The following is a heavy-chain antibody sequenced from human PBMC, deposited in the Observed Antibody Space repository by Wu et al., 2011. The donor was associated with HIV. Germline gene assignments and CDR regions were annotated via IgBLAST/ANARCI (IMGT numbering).Heavy chain of an antibody. Sequence: QVQLVQSGAEVKKPGSSVKVSCKASGGTFSSYAISWVRQAPGQGLEWMGRIIPIFGTTNYAQKFQGRVTITADKSTSTAYMELSSLTSEDTAVYYCAREGQVPSGHISYFHLWGQGTLVAVSS. CDR3: AREGQVPSGHISYFHL. J-gene: IGHJ1*01. CDR1: GGTFSSYA. V-gene: IGHV1-69*14. CDR2: IIPIFGTT. D-gene: IGHD2-2*01.